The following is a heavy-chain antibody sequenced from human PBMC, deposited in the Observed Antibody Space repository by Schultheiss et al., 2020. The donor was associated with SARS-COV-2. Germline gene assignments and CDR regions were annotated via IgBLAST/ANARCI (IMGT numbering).Heavy chain of an antibody. CDR2: ISYDGSNK. V-gene: IGHV3-30*03. CDR1: GFTFSSYA. D-gene: IGHD6-6*01. J-gene: IGHJ4*02. CDR3: ARETSISGHIAARRFFGY. Sequence: GGSLRLSCAASGFTFSSYAMSWVRQAPGKGLEWVAVISYDGSNKYYADSVKGRFTISRDNSKNTLYLQMNSLRAEDTAVYYCARETSISGHIAARRFFGYWGQGTLVTVSS.